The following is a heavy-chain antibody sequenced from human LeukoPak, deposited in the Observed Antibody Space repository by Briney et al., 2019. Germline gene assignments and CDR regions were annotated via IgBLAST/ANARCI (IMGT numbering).Heavy chain of an antibody. CDR1: GYTFTNYY. D-gene: IGHD5/OR15-5a*01. J-gene: IGHJ4*02. CDR2: INPNGGST. Sequence: ASVKVSCKASGYTFTNYYIHWVRRAPGQGLEWVGVINPNGGSTSYAQKLQGRVTVTRDTSTSTVYMELSSLTSEDTALYYRARRSSTNVVELLDFWGQGTLVTVSS. CDR3: ARRSSTNVVELLDF. V-gene: IGHV1-46*03.